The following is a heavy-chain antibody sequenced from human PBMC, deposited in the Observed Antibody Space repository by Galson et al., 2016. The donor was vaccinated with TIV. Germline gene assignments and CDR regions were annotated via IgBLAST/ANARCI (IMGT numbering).Heavy chain of an antibody. CDR2: IYYTGKT. CDR3: ARCGQWSTYYFDY. CDR1: GGSISSNLSY. Sequence: LSLTCTVSGGSISSNLSYWGWIRQPPGKGLEWIAIIYYTGKTYYNPSLESRISISIDTSKNQFSLKLMSVTAADTAVYYCARCGQWSTYYFDYWGQGTLVTVSS. D-gene: IGHD2-15*01. V-gene: IGHV4-39*01. J-gene: IGHJ4*02.